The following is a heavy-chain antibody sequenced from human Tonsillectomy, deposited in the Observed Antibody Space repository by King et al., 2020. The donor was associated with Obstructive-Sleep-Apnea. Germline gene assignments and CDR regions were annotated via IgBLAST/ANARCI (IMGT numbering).Heavy chain of an antibody. J-gene: IGHJ4*02. D-gene: IGHD2-2*03. CDR2: INHSGST. CDR3: AGSVNF. Sequence: VQLQQWGAGLLKPSETLSLTCAVYGGSFSAYYWSWIRQPPGKGLEWNGEINHSGSTNYNPSLKSRVTISVDTSKNQFSLKLTSVTAADTAVYYCAGSVNFWGQGTLVTVSS. CDR1: GGSFSAYY. V-gene: IGHV4-34*01.